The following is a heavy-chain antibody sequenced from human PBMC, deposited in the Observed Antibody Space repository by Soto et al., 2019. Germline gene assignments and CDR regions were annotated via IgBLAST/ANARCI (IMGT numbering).Heavy chain of an antibody. CDR3: ARGRSKYYDFWSGYYQPYFDY. Sequence: PSETLSLTCTVSGGSISSYYWSWIRQPPGKGLEWIGYIYYSGSTNYNPSLKSRVTISVDTSKNQFSLKLSSVTAADTAVYYCARGRSKYYDFWSGYYQPYFDYWGQGTLVTVSS. V-gene: IGHV4-59*01. D-gene: IGHD3-3*01. J-gene: IGHJ4*02. CDR2: IYYSGST. CDR1: GGSISSYY.